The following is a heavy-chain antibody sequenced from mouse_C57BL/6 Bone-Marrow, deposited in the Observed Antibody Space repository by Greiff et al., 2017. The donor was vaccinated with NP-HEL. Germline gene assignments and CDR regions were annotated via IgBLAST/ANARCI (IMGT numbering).Heavy chain of an antibody. J-gene: IGHJ3*01. V-gene: IGHV1-64*01. D-gene: IGHD2-5*01. CDR3: ARHSKYGLFAY. CDR2: IHPTSGST. CDR1: GYTFTSYW. Sequence: QVQLKQPGAELVKPGASVKLSCKASGYTFTSYWMHWVKQRPGQGLEWIGMIHPTSGSTNYNEKFKSKATLTVDKSSSTAYMQLRSLTSEDAAAYYCARHSKYGLFAYWGQGKLVTVSA.